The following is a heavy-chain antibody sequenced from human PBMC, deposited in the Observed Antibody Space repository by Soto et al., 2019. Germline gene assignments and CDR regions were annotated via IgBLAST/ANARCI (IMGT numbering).Heavy chain of an antibody. CDR1: GYTFTGYY. CDR2: VNTNSGVT. Sequence: ASVKVSCKPSGYTFTGYYIHWVRQAPGQGLQWMGWVNTNSGVTDFSQEFRGRVTLTRDMSIDTAYMELGRLRSDDTAVYYCAGATSVYSPFDYGGGGPLVTVSS. D-gene: IGHD3-22*01. V-gene: IGHV1-2*02. CDR3: AGATSVYSPFDY. J-gene: IGHJ4*02.